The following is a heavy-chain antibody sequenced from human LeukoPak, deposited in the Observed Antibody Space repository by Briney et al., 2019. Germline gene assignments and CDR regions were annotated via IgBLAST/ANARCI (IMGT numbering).Heavy chain of an antibody. CDR3: ARDFYHGHCAGLSCFLLDS. D-gene: IGHD2-8*02. V-gene: IGHV1-18*01. CDR2: ISALYGHT. Sequence: ASVKVSCKASGYSFTRFGITWVRQAPGQGLEWMGWISALYGHTNSAQKFQGRVTMTTDTSTSTAYMELRSLRSDDTAVYYCARDFYHGHCAGLSCFLLDSWGQGALVIVSS. CDR1: GYSFTRFG. J-gene: IGHJ4*02.